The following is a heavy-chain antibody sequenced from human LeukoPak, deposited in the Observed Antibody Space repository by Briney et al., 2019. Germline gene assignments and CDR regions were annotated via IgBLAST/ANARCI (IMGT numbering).Heavy chain of an antibody. D-gene: IGHD4-17*01. Sequence: ASVEVSCKASGYTFTSYYMHWVRQAPGQGLEWMGIINPSGGSTSYAQKFQGRVTITRDMSTSTVYMELSSLRSEDTAVYYCARATVITDDAFDIWGQGTMVTVSS. CDR1: GYTFTSYY. CDR3: ARATVITDDAFDI. J-gene: IGHJ3*02. V-gene: IGHV1-46*01. CDR2: INPSGGST.